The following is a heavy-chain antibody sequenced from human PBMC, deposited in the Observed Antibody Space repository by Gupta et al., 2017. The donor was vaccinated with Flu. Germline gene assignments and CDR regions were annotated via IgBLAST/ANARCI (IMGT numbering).Heavy chain of an antibody. CDR2: IFSGDEE. V-gene: IGHV2-26*01. CDR1: GFTLTGARMG. CDR3: ARMRPDYGDYVFDH. J-gene: IGHJ5*02. Sequence: QVTLKESGPVLVRPTETLTLTCPVSGFTLTGARMGVSWIRQHPGKALEWLAHIFSGDEESYAPSLKYRLTISKDTSKTQVVLTMTNMGPLDTGTYYCARMRPDYGDYVFDHWGQGTLVTVSS. D-gene: IGHD4-17*01.